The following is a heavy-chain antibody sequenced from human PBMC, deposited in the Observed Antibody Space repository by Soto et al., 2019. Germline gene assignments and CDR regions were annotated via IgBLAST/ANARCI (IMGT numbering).Heavy chain of an antibody. J-gene: IGHJ4*02. D-gene: IGHD4-4*01. CDR1: GFTFSSYS. CDR2: ISSSSSYI. CDR3: ARELQGLYYFDY. V-gene: IGHV3-21*01. Sequence: PGGSLRLSCADSGFTFSSYSMHWVRQAPGKGLEWVSSISSSSSYIYYADSVKGRFTISRDNAKNSLYLQMNSLRAEDTAVYYCARELQGLYYFDYWGQGTLVTVSS.